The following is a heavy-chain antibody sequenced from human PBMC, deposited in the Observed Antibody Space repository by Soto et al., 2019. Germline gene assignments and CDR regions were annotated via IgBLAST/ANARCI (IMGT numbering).Heavy chain of an antibody. J-gene: IGHJ4*02. V-gene: IGHV4-39*01. CDR3: ARPPYYYDSSGYYYPRHSDY. CDR2: IYYSGST. CDR1: GGSISSSSYY. D-gene: IGHD3-22*01. Sequence: PSETLSLTCTVSGGSISSSSYYWGWIRQPPGKGLEWIGSIYYSGSTYYNPSLKSRVTISVDTSKNQFSLKLSSVTAADTAVYYCARPPYYYDSSGYYYPRHSDYWGQGTLVTVS.